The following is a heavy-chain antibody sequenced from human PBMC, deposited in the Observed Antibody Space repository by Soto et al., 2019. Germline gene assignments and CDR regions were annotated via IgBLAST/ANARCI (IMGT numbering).Heavy chain of an antibody. CDR2: IYSGGST. CDR3: ARDRIPTGMDV. V-gene: IGHV3-66*01. CDR1: GFTVSSNY. Sequence: EVQLVESGGGLVQPGGSLRLSCAASGFTVSSNYMSWVRQAPGKGLEWVSVIYSGGSTYYADSVKGRFTISRYNSKNTRYLQMNGLRAEDTAVYYCARDRIPTGMDVWGQGTTVTVSS. J-gene: IGHJ6*02.